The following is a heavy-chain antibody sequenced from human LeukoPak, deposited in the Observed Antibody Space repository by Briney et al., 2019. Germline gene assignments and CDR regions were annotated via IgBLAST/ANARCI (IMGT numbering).Heavy chain of an antibody. D-gene: IGHD1-26*01. V-gene: IGHV3-33*01. CDR3: ARDLSFGSLDF. CDR1: GLTLSSHG. CDR2: IWYDGTRE. J-gene: IGHJ4*02. Sequence: GGSLRLSCAASGLTLSSHGMHWVRQAPGKGLEWVALIWYDGTRENYADSVKGRFTISRDLSKNTLNLQMNSLRVEDTAVFYCARDLSFGSLDFRGQGTLVTVS.